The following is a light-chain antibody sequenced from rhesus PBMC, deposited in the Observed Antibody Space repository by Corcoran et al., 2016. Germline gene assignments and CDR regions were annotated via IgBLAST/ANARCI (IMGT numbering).Light chain of an antibody. Sequence: DIQMTQSPSSLSASLGDRVTVTCRASQDIKKELSWYQQKPGKAPTLLIYAASTVEAGVSSRFRGSGYGTDFTLTINNLQPADFATYYCLQDYSTPLTFGGGTKVDIK. J-gene: IGKJ4*01. V-gene: IGKV1-94*01. CDR2: AAS. CDR3: LQDYSTPLT. CDR1: QDIKKE.